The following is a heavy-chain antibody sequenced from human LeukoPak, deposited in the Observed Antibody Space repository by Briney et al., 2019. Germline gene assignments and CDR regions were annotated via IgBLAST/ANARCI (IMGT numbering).Heavy chain of an antibody. D-gene: IGHD3-22*01. V-gene: IGHV3-21*01. J-gene: IGHJ4*02. CDR1: GFTFSSYS. CDR3: ARDLHYYDSSGYLLDYLDY. CDR2: ISSSSSYI. Sequence: GGSLRLSCVASGFTFSSYSMKWVRQAPGKGLEWVSSISSSSSYIDYADSVKGRFTISRDNAKNSLYLQMNSLRDEDTAVYYCARDLHYYDSSGYLLDYLDYWGQGTLVTVSS.